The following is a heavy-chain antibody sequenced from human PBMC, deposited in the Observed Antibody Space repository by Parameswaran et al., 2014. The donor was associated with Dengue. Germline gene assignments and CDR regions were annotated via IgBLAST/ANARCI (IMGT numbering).Heavy chain of an antibody. CDR1: GYSFTSYW. CDR2: IDPSDSYT. Sequence: AGGSLRLSCKGSGYSFTSYWISWVRQMPGKGLEWMGRIDPSDSYTNYSPSFQGHVTISADKSISTAYLQWSSLKASDTAMYYCARHGSSSWYWFDPWGQGTLVTVSS. V-gene: IGHV5-10-1*01. CDR3: ARHGSSSWYWFDP. J-gene: IGHJ5*02. D-gene: IGHD6-13*01.